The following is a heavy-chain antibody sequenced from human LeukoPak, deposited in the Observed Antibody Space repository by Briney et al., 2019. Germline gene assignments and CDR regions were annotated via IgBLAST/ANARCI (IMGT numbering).Heavy chain of an antibody. D-gene: IGHD4-17*01. Sequence: SETLSLTCTVSGGSISSSNDYWGWIRQPPGKGLEWIGSIYYSGSTYYNPSLKSRVTISVDTSKNQFSLKLSSVTAADTAVYYCARGEDGTGDYRPTYFDSWGQGTLVTVSS. CDR2: IYYSGST. CDR3: ARGEDGTGDYRPTYFDS. J-gene: IGHJ4*02. CDR1: GGSISSSNDY. V-gene: IGHV4-39*07.